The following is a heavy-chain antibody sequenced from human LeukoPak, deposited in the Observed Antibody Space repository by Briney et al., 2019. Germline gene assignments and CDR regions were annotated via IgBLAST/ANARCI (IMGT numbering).Heavy chain of an antibody. Sequence: ASVKVSCTASGGTFSSYSISWVRQAPGQGLEWMGIINPSGGSTSYAQKFQGRVTMTRDMSTSTVYMELSSLRSEDTAVYYCARGVDSSWYHIPWYFDLWGRGTLVTVSS. CDR3: ARGVDSSWYHIPWYFDL. V-gene: IGHV1-46*01. CDR2: INPSGGST. CDR1: GGTFSSYS. D-gene: IGHD6-13*01. J-gene: IGHJ2*01.